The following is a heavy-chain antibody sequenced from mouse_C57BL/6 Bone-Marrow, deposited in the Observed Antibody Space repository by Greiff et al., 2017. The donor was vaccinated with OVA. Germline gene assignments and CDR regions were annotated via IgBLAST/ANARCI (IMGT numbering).Heavy chain of an antibody. CDR1: GYTFTSYW. D-gene: IGHD1-1*01. J-gene: IGHJ4*01. CDR3: ARDSSPYYYAMDY. Sequence: QVHVKQPGAELVKPGASVKLSCKASGYTFTSYWMHWVKQRPGQGLEWIGMIHPNSGSTNYNEKFKSKATLTVDKSSSTAYMQLSSLTSEDSAVYYCARDSSPYYYAMDYWGQGTSVTVSS. V-gene: IGHV1-64*01. CDR2: IHPNSGST.